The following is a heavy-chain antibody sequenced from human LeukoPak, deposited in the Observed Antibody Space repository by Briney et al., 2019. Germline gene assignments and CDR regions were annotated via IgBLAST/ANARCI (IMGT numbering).Heavy chain of an antibody. CDR3: AKDRERFCSSSSCYRLDV. V-gene: IGHV3-23*01. Sequence: GGSLRLSCAASGFTFSSYAMSWVRQAPGKGLEWVSAISSSGGSTYYADSVKGRFTISRDNSKNTLYLQMNSLRAEGTAVYYCAKDRERFCSSSSCYRLDVWGQGTTVTVSS. D-gene: IGHD2-15*01. CDR1: GFTFSSYA. J-gene: IGHJ6*02. CDR2: ISSSGGST.